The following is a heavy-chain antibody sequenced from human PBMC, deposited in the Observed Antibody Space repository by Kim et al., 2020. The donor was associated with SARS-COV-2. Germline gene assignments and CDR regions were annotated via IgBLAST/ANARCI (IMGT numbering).Heavy chain of an antibody. CDR1: GGSFSGYY. D-gene: IGHD3-16*01. CDR3: ARGVTSRWGFDY. CDR2: INHSGST. V-gene: IGHV4-34*01. J-gene: IGHJ4*02. Sequence: SETLSLTCAVYGGSFSGYYWSWIRQPPGKGLEWIGEINHSGSTNYNPSLKSRVTISVDTSKNQFSLKLSSVTAADTAVYYCARGVTSRWGFDYWGQGTLVTVSS.